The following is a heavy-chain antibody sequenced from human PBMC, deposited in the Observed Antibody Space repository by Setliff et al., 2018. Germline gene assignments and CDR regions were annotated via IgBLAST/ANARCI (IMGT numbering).Heavy chain of an antibody. J-gene: IGHJ4*02. V-gene: IGHV4-39*07. CDR2: IYYSGST. D-gene: IGHD3-10*01. CDR3: ASRPREEYYYGSGSYPYFDY. CDR1: GGSISSSSYY. Sequence: SETLSLTCTVSGGSISSSSYYWGWIRQPPGKGQEWIGSIYYSGSTYYNPSLKSRVTISVDTSKNQFSLKLSSVTAADTAVYYCASRPREEYYYGSGSYPYFDYWGQGTLVTVSS.